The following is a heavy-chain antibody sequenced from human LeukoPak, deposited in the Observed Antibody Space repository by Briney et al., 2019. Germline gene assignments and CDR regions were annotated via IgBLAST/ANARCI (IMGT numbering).Heavy chain of an antibody. CDR3: AKNNGWFHLAQ. V-gene: IGHV3-7*03. D-gene: IGHD6-19*01. Sequence: GGSLRLSCAVSGFNFRDHWMDWVRQAPGKGLEWVGHIKNDGSESYYVDSLKGRFSISRDNTNNALYLQMNSLRVEDTAVYYCAKNNGWFHLAQWGQGALVTVSS. CDR1: GFNFRDHW. J-gene: IGHJ4*02. CDR2: IKNDGSES.